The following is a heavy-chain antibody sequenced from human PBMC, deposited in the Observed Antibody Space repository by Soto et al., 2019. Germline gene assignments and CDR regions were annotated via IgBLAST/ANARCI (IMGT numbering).Heavy chain of an antibody. CDR2: IKSKIDGGTT. Sequence: EVQLVESGGGLVKPGGSLRLSCAASGFTFNKAWMNWVRQAPGKGLEWVGRIKSKIDGGTTDYAAPVKGRFTVSRDDSKNTLYLQMNSLKSEDTAVYYCITDPIYRYYGMDVWGQGTTVTVSS. CDR3: ITDPIYRYYGMDV. CDR1: GFTFNKAW. V-gene: IGHV3-15*07. J-gene: IGHJ6*02.